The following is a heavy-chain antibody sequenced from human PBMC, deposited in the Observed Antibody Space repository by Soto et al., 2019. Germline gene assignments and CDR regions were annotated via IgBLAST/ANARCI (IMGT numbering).Heavy chain of an antibody. D-gene: IGHD3-22*01. V-gene: IGHV4-31*03. CDR1: GGSNSSGGYN. Sequence: TVSPTPTVSGGSNSSGGYNWRWISQHPRKHMEWMGYNYSGGSTYYNPSLKSRFTISVDTSKNQFSLKLSSLTAADTAAYYCARAPGIYDSSENSFDPLGQGTLVTVSS. CDR2: NYSGGST. CDR3: ARAPGIYDSSENSFDP. J-gene: IGHJ5*02.